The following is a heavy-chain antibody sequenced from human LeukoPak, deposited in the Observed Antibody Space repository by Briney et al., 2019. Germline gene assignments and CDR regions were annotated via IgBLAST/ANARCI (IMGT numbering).Heavy chain of an antibody. CDR1: GFTFSSYA. D-gene: IGHD2-2*03. J-gene: IGHJ4*02. V-gene: IGHV3-30-3*01. CDR3: ASGYCSSTSCSAFDY. Sequence: GGSLRLSCAASGFTFSSYAMHWVRQAPGKGLEWVAVISYDGSNKYYADSVKGRFTISRDNSKNTLYLQMNSLRAEDTAVYYCASGYCSSTSCSAFDYWGQGTLVTVSS. CDR2: ISYDGSNK.